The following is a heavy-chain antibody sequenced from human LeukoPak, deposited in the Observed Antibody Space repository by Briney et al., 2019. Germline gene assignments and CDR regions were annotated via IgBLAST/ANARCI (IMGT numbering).Heavy chain of an antibody. CDR1: GFTFSSYG. CDR3: AKDRLPLGELSLFDY. V-gene: IGHV3-33*06. Sequence: GGSLRLSCAASGFTFSSYGMHWVRQAPGRGLEWVAVIWYDGNNKYYAESVKGRFTISRDISKNTLYLQMNSLRAEDTAVYYCAKDRLPLGELSLFDYWGQGTLVTVSS. CDR2: IWYDGNNK. J-gene: IGHJ4*02. D-gene: IGHD3-16*02.